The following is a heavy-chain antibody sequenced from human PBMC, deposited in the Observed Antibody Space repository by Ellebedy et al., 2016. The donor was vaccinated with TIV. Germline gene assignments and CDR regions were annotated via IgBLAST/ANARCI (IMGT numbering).Heavy chain of an antibody. V-gene: IGHV3-74*01. CDR2: INSDGSTT. J-gene: IGHJ4*02. Sequence: GESLKISCAASGFTFSRYWMHWVRQVPGKGLVWVSRINSDGSTTNYADSVQGRFTISRDNAKNTLYLQMNSLRAEDTAVYYCAEGRNYYDSRAYCGYWGQGTLVTVPS. D-gene: IGHD3-22*01. CDR1: GFTFSRYW. CDR3: AEGRNYYDSRAYCGY.